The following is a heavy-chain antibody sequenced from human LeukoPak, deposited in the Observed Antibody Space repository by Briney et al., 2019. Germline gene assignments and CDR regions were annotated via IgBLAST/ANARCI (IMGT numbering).Heavy chain of an antibody. V-gene: IGHV3-48*03. Sequence: GSLRLSCAASGFTFSSYEMNWVRQAPGKGLEWVSYISSSGTTIYYADSVKGRFTISRDNAKNSLYLQMNSLRAEDTAVYYCARERGSGRPAYYYYGMDVWGQGTTVTVPS. D-gene: IGHD3-10*01. CDR2: ISSSGTTI. CDR3: ARERGSGRPAYYYYGMDV. CDR1: GFTFSSYE. J-gene: IGHJ6*02.